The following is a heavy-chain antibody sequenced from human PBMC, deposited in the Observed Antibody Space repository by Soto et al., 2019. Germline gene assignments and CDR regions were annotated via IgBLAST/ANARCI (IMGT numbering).Heavy chain of an antibody. J-gene: IGHJ6*03. D-gene: IGHD3-3*01. V-gene: IGHV3-23*01. CDR2: ISGSGGST. CDR1: GFTFSSYA. CDR3: AKASLTHYDFWSGPASAYMDV. Sequence: GGSLRLSCAASGFTFSSYAMSWVRQAPGKGLEWVSAISGSGGSTYYADSVKGRFTISRDNSKNTLYLQMNSLRAEDTAVYYCAKASLTHYDFWSGPASAYMDVWGKGTTVTVSS.